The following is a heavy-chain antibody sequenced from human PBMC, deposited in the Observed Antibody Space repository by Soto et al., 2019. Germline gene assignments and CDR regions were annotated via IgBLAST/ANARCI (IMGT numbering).Heavy chain of an antibody. D-gene: IGHD3-10*01. CDR2: IIPMLGMS. J-gene: IGHJ4*02. Sequence: QVQLVQSGAEVKKPGSSVRVSCRASGDTFNFYTLSWVRQVPGHGPEWMGRIIPMLGMSDYAQKFQGRVTIMADKXTSTVYMNLSGLTSEDTAVYYCATNYGSGSTHFDYWGQGTLVTVSS. V-gene: IGHV1-69*02. CDR3: ATNYGSGSTHFDY. CDR1: GDTFNFYT.